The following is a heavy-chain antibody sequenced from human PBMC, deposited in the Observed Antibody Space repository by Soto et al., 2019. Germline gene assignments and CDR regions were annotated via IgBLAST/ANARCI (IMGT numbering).Heavy chain of an antibody. V-gene: IGHV3-30*18. J-gene: IGHJ4*02. CDR2: ISSDGSNE. D-gene: IGHD6-25*01. CDR3: AKDLGDSSADDGADY. CDR1: GFTFSTYD. Sequence: QVQLVESGGGVVQPGRSLRLSCAASGFTFSTYDMHWVRQAPGKGLEWVAVISSDGSNEYYADSVKGRFTISRDNSKNTLYVQMNSLRAEDTAVYYCAKDLGDSSADDGADYWGQGTLFNVSS.